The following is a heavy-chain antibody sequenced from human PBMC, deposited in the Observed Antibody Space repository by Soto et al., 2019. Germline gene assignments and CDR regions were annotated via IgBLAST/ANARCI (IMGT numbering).Heavy chain of an antibody. Sequence: SETLSLTCTVSGGSISGSSYFWGWIRQPPGKGLEWVGSIYYSGSTYYNPSLKSRVTISVDTSKNQFSLSLSSVTAADTAVYYCAKLFGSFTVTDTAFDYWGQGTLVTVS. CDR3: AKLFGSFTVTDTAFDY. V-gene: IGHV4-39*01. J-gene: IGHJ4*02. CDR2: IYYSGST. D-gene: IGHD4-17*01. CDR1: GGSISGSSYF.